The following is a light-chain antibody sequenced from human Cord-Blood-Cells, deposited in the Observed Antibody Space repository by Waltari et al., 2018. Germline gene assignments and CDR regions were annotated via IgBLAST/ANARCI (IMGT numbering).Light chain of an antibody. J-gene: IGLJ3*02. CDR2: EVR. V-gene: IGLV2-14*01. CDR3: SSYTSSSTWV. CDR1: SSDGGGYNY. Sequence: QSVLTQPPSVSGAPGQRVTISCTGTSSDGGGYNYVLWYQQHPGKAPKPMIDEVRRRPSRVSNGFSGSKSGNTASLTISGLQAEDEADYYCSSYTSSSTWVFGGGTKLTVL.